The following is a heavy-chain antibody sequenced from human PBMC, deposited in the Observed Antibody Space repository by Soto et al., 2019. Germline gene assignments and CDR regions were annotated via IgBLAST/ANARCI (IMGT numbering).Heavy chain of an antibody. CDR2: ISYDGSNK. J-gene: IGHJ5*02. CDR1: GFTFSSYG. Sequence: PGGSLRLSCAASGFTFSSYGMHWVRQAPGKGLEWVAIISYDGSNKYYADSVKGRFTISRDNAKNSLYLQMNSLRAEDTAVYYCARGLGIRGNWFDPWGQGTLVTVSS. CDR3: ARGLGIRGNWFDP. D-gene: IGHD7-27*01. V-gene: IGHV3-30*03.